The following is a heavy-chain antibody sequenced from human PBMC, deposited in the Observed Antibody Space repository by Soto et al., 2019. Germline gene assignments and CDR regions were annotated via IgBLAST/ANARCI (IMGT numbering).Heavy chain of an antibody. CDR3: ARVPYCSGGSCYSGSFDI. V-gene: IGHV4-61*01. D-gene: IGHD2-15*01. CDR1: GGSVSSGSYY. J-gene: IGHJ3*02. Sequence: TLSLTCTVSGGSVSSGSYYWSWIRQPPGKGLEWIGYIYYSGSTNYNPSLKSRVTISVDTSKNQFSLKLSSVTAADTAVYYCARVPYCSGGSCYSGSFDIWGQGTMVTVSS. CDR2: IYYSGST.